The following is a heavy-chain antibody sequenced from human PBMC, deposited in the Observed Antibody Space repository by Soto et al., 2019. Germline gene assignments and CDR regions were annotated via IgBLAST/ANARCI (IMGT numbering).Heavy chain of an antibody. V-gene: IGHV4-59*08. CDR1: GGSISSYY. Sequence: SETLSLTCTVSGGSISSYYWSWIRQPPGKGLEWIGYIYYSGSTNYNPSLKSRVTISVDTSKNQFSLKLSSVTAADTAVYYCARHGFGGATTGNYFQHWGQGTRVTVS. D-gene: IGHD1-26*01. CDR3: ARHGFGGATTGNYFQH. CDR2: IYYSGST. J-gene: IGHJ1*01.